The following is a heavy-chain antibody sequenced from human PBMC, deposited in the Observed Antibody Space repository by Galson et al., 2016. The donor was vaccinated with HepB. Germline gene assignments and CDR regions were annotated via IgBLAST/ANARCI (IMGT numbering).Heavy chain of an antibody. CDR3: AHSSPGAEYVGDRPTYYFDY. Sequence: PALVKPTQTLTLTCTFSGFALSGGGVGVGWIRQPPGKALEWLALVYLDDEKRYSPSLQSRPTITKDTSKNQVVLIMTNMDPVDTATYYCAHSSPGAEYVGDRPTYYFDYWGRGPLVTVSS. D-gene: IGHD2/OR15-2a*01. J-gene: IGHJ4*01. CDR1: GFALSGGGVG. V-gene: IGHV2-5*02. CDR2: VYLDDEK.